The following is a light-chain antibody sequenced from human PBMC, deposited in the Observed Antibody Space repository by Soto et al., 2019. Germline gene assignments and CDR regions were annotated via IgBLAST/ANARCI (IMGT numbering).Light chain of an antibody. V-gene: IGKV3-15*01. CDR3: QQYENWPPVT. J-gene: IGKJ1*01. CDR1: QSVTSN. Sequence: EIVMTQSPATLSVSPGERATLSCRASQSVTSNLAWYQQKTGQAPRLLIYGASTRANDIPARFSGSGSGTEFTLTISSLQYEDFAVYYCQQYENWPPVTFGQGTKVEIK. CDR2: GAS.